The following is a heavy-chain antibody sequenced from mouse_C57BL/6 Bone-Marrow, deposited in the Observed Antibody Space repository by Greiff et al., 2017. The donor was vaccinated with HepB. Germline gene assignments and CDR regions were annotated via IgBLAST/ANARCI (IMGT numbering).Heavy chain of an antibody. CDR1: GYTFTSYW. CDR2: IDPSDSYT. CDR3: AMVLDWYFDV. D-gene: IGHD1-1*01. Sequence: QVQLQQPGAELVRPGTSVKLSCKASGYTFTSYWMHWVKQRPGQGLEWIGVIDPSDSYTNYNQKFKGKATLTVDTSSSTAYMQLSSLTSEDSAVYYCAMVLDWYFDVWGTGTTVTVSS. J-gene: IGHJ1*03. V-gene: IGHV1-59*01.